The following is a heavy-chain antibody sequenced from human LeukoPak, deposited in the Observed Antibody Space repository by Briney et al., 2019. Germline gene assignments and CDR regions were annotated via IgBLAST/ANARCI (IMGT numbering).Heavy chain of an antibody. CDR3: APMGV. V-gene: IGHV3-23*01. CDR1: GFTFNTYT. CDR2: ISGSSGII. J-gene: IGHJ4*02. D-gene: IGHD3-16*01. Sequence: GGSLRLSCAASGFTFNTYTMNWVRQAPGKGLEWVSYISGSSGIIDYADPVKGRFTISRDNSKNTLYLQMNSLRAEDTAVYYCAPMGVWGQGTLVTVSS.